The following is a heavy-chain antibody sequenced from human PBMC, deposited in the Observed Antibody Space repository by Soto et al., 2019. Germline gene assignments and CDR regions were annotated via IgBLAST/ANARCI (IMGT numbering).Heavy chain of an antibody. CDR3: AKERYSLAYVGDDSSSWGFDY. Sequence: EVQLLESGGGLVQPGGSLRLSCAASGFTFSSYAMSWVRQAPGKGLEWVSAISGSGGSTYYSDYVKGRFTISRDNSKNTLYLQMNSLRAEDTAVYYWAKERYSLAYVGDDSSSWGFDYWGQGTLVTVSS. CDR1: GFTFSSYA. D-gene: IGHD6-13*01. V-gene: IGHV3-23*01. J-gene: IGHJ4*02. CDR2: ISGSGGST.